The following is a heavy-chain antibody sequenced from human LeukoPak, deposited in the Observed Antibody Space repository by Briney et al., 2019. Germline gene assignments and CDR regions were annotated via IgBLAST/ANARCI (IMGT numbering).Heavy chain of an antibody. CDR1: GGSISSSSYY. CDR3: ASGIAAAGPSYYFDY. J-gene: IGHJ4*02. V-gene: IGHV4-39*01. CDR2: IYYSGST. D-gene: IGHD6-13*01. Sequence: PSETLSLTCTVSGGSISSSSYYWGWIRQPPGKGLEWIGSIYYSGSTYYNPSLKSRVTISVDTSKNQFSLKLSSVTAADTAAYYCASGIAAAGPSYYFDYWGQGTLVTVSS.